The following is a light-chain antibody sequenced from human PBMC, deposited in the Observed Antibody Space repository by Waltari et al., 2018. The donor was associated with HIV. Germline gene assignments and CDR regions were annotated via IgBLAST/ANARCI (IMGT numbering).Light chain of an antibody. Sequence: QSVLTQPPSVSGAPGQRVTLSCTGGNSNLGTHDVHWYQQFPGPAPQLLIYNTNSRPSGVPDRFSVSKSGTSASLAITGLQAEDGADYFCQSSDSTLSGSVFGGGTKLTVL. V-gene: IGLV1-40*01. CDR1: NSNLGTHD. CDR3: QSSDSTLSGSV. J-gene: IGLJ2*01. CDR2: NTN.